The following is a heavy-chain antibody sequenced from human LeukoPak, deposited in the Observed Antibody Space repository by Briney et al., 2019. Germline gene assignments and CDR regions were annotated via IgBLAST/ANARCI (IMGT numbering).Heavy chain of an antibody. V-gene: IGHV4-4*09. CDR2: IYTSGST. Sequence: PSETLSLTCTVSGGSISTYYWSWIRQPPGKGLEWIGYIYTSGSTNYNPSLKSRVTISVDTSKDQFSLKLSSVTAADTAVYYCARHAKGGYCSDTSCYGSPSWFDPWGQGTLVTVSS. D-gene: IGHD2-2*01. J-gene: IGHJ5*02. CDR3: ARHAKGGYCSDTSCYGSPSWFDP. CDR1: GGSISTYY.